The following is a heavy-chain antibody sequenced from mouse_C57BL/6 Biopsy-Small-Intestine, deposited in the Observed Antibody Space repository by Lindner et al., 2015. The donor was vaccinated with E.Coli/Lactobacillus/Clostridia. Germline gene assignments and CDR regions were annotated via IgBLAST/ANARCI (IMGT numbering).Heavy chain of an antibody. D-gene: IGHD2-2*01. J-gene: IGHJ4*01. Sequence: SVKVSCKASGYSFINYGMHWVRQAPGQRLEWMGWINAGNGKTEYSQKFQGRVTMTRDTSANTAYMEMSSLRSEDTAVYYCAGLRYFDWLSLHWGQGTLVTVSS. CDR3: AGLRYFDWLSLH. CDR1: GYSFINYG. CDR2: INAGNGKT. V-gene: IGHV1-84*02.